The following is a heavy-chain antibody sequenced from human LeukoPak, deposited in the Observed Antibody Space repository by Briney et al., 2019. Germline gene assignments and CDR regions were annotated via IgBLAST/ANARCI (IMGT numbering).Heavy chain of an antibody. D-gene: IGHD3-22*01. CDR1: GFTVSSNY. J-gene: IGHJ4*02. CDR2: IYSGGST. Sequence: GGSLRLSCAASGFTVSSNYMSWVRQAPGKGLEWVSVIYSGGSTYYADSVKGRFTISRDNSKNTLYLQMNSLRAEDTAVYYCARVLRARSGYYENRSWYYFDYWGQGTLVTVSS. V-gene: IGHV3-53*01. CDR3: ARVLRARSGYYENRSWYYFDY.